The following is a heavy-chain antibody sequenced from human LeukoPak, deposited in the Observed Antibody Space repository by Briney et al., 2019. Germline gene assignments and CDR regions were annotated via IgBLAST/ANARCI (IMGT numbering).Heavy chain of an antibody. CDR1: GFTFSSYE. CDR3: ARVEGDDYVSYYFDY. CDR2: ISSSGSTI. J-gene: IGHJ4*02. D-gene: IGHD4-17*01. Sequence: GGSLRLSCAASGFTFSSYEMNWVRQAPGKGLEWVSYISSSGSTIYYADSVKSRFTISRDNAKNSLYLQMNSLRAEDTAVYYCARVEGDDYVSYYFDYWGQGTLVTVSS. V-gene: IGHV3-48*03.